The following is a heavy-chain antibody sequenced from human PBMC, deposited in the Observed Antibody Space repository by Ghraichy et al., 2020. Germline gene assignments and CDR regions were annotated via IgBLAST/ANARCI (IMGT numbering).Heavy chain of an antibody. CDR3: ARGRSSGTDY. CDR1: GGSISSYY. Sequence: SETLSLTCTVSGGSISSYYWSWIRQPPGKGLEWIGYIYYSGSTNYNPSLKSRVTISVDTSKNQFSLKLSSVTAADTAVYYCARGRSSGTDYWGQGTLVTVSS. D-gene: IGHD6-19*01. V-gene: IGHV4-59*01. J-gene: IGHJ4*02. CDR2: IYYSGST.